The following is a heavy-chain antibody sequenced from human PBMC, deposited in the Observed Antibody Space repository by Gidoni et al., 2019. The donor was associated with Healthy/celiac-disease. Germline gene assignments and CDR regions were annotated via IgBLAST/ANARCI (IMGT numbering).Heavy chain of an antibody. Sequence: EVQLLESGGGLVQPGGSLRLSCAASGFPFRSYAMSWVRQAPGKGLEWVSAISGSGGSTYYADSVKGRFTISRDNSKNTLYLQMNSLRAEDTDVYYCANWGSSSWYGRIDYWGQGTLVTVSS. D-gene: IGHD6-13*01. CDR3: ANWGSSSWYGRIDY. J-gene: IGHJ4*02. CDR2: ISGSGGST. CDR1: GFPFRSYA. V-gene: IGHV3-23*01.